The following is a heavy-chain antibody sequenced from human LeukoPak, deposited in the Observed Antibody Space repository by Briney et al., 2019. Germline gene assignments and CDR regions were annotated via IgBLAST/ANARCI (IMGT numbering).Heavy chain of an antibody. D-gene: IGHD2-21*02. V-gene: IGHV1-69*04. CDR2: IIPIFGIA. CDR1: GGTFSSYA. J-gene: IGHJ4*02. CDR3: ARDAAYCGGDCPFEY. Sequence: SVKVSCKASGGTFSSYAISWVRQAPGQGLEWMGRIIPIFGIANYAQKFQGRVTITADKSTSTAYMELSSLRSEDTAVYYCARDAAYCGGDCPFEYWGQGTLVTVSS.